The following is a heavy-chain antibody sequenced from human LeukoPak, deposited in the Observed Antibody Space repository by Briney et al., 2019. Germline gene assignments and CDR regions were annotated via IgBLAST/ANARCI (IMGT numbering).Heavy chain of an antibody. V-gene: IGHV3-30*03. Sequence: GGSLRLSCAASGFTFSSYGMHWVRQAPGKGLEWVAVISYDGSNKYYADSVKGRFTISRDNSKNTLYLQMNSLRAEDTAVYYCALPRTYCSGGSCYSADFQHWGQGTLVTVSS. D-gene: IGHD2-15*01. CDR2: ISYDGSNK. CDR1: GFTFSSYG. J-gene: IGHJ1*01. CDR3: ALPRTYCSGGSCYSADFQH.